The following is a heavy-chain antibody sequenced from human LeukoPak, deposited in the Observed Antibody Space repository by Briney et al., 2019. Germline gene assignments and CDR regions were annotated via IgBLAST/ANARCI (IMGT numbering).Heavy chain of an antibody. CDR2: IIPIFGTA. CDR1: GGTFSSYA. D-gene: IGHD2-2*02. J-gene: IGHJ5*02. CDR3: ARIAGVEVPAAIPSSWFDP. V-gene: IGHV1-69*05. Sequence: SVKVSCKASGGTFSSYAISWVRQAPGQGLEWMGGIIPIFGTANYAQKFQGRVTITTDESTSTAYMELSSLRSEDTAVYYCARIAGVEVPAAIPSSWFDPWGQGTLVTVSS.